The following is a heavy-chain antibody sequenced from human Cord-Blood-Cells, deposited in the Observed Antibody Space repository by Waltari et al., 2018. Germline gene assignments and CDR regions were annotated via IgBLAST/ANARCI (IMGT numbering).Heavy chain of an antibody. Sequence: QVQLQQWGAGLLKPSETLSLPCAVYGGSFSGYSWSWPRPPPGKGLEWIGEINHSGSTNYNPSLKSRVTISVDTSKNQFSLKLSSVTAADTAVYYCARVGYCSSTSCYTGRWYFDLWGRGTLVTVSS. J-gene: IGHJ2*01. CDR1: GGSFSGYS. D-gene: IGHD2-2*02. CDR3: ARVGYCSSTSCYTGRWYFDL. V-gene: IGHV4-34*01. CDR2: INHSGST.